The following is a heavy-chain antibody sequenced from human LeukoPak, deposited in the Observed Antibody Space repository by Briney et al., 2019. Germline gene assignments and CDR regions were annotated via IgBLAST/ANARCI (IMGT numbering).Heavy chain of an antibody. J-gene: IGHJ6*03. Sequence: PSETLSLTCAVYGGSFSGYYWSWIRQPPGKGLEWIGEINHSGSTNYNPSLKSRATISVDTSKNQFSLKLSSVTAADTAVYYCARGRGTTVTYYYYYMDVWGKGTTATVSS. CDR1: GGSFSGYY. CDR2: INHSGST. V-gene: IGHV4-34*01. CDR3: ARGRGTTVTYYYYYMDV. D-gene: IGHD4-17*01.